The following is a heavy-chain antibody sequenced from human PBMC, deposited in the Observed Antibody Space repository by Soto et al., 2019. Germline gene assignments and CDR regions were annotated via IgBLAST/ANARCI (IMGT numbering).Heavy chain of an antibody. Sequence: SETLSLTCTVSGGSISSHYWSWVRQAPGKGLEWIGHIYYRGSTTYNPSLRSRSTISVDTANNQFSLKLNSVTTADTAVYYCARDGREASGMDVWGQGTKVTVSS. CDR3: ARDGREASGMDV. CDR1: GGSISSHY. CDR2: IYYRGST. J-gene: IGHJ6*02. D-gene: IGHD1-26*01. V-gene: IGHV4-59*11.